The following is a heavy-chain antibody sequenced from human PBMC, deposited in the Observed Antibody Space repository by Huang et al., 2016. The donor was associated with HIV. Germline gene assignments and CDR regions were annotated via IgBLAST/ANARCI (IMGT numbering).Heavy chain of an antibody. CDR3: ATFTIFGVDKGV. J-gene: IGHJ6*02. V-gene: IGHV3-53*01. CDR2: CDNGDYT. D-gene: IGHD3-3*01. Sequence: EVQVVESGGGLTQPGGSLRFSCGVSGLSVSGNYMSWVRQAPGKGLEWIALCDNGDYTFYADSVKGRCTISRDNSRNTVFLQMNSLRAEDTAVYYCATFTIFGVDKGVWGQGTTVTVSS. CDR1: GLSVSGNY.